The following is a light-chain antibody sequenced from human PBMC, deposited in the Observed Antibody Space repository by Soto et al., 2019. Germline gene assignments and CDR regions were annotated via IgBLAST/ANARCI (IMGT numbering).Light chain of an antibody. V-gene: IGKV1-5*01. Sequence: DIQMTHSPSTLSGSVGDGVTITFRASQTISSWLAWYQQKPGKAPKLLIYDASSLESGVPSRFSGSGSGTDFTLTISRLEPEDFAVYYCQQYGSSGTFGQGTKVDNK. J-gene: IGKJ1*01. CDR1: QTISSW. CDR3: QQYGSSGT. CDR2: DAS.